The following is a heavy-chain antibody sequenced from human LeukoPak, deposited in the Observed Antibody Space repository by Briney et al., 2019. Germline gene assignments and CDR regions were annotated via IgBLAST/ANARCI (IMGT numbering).Heavy chain of an antibody. CDR3: ARVGLLRYFDWLADY. J-gene: IGHJ4*02. Sequence: ASVKVSCKASGYTFTIYNINWVRQAPGQGLEWMGGIIPIFGTANYAQKFQGRVTITADESTSTAYMELSRLRSDDTAVYYCARVGLLRYFDWLADYWGQGTLVTVSS. CDR1: GYTFTIYN. D-gene: IGHD3-9*01. V-gene: IGHV1-69*13. CDR2: IIPIFGTA.